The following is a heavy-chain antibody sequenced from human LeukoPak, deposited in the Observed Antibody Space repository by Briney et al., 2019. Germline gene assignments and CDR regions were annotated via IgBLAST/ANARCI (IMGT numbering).Heavy chain of an antibody. CDR1: GFTFSSYA. D-gene: IGHD3-3*01. V-gene: IGHV3-30-3*01. J-gene: IGHJ4*02. CDR3: ASEYDFWSDVHPFDY. CDR2: ISYDGSNK. Sequence: PGGSLRLSCAASGFTFSSYAMHWVRQAPGKGLEWVAVISYDGSNKYYADSVKGRFTISRDNSKNTLYLQMNSLRAEDTAVYYCASEYDFWSDVHPFDYWGQGTLVTVSS.